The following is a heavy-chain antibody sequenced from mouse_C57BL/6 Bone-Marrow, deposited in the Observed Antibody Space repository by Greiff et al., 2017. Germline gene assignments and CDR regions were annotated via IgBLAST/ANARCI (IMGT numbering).Heavy chain of an antibody. CDR2: IYPGDGDT. V-gene: IGHV1-82*01. CDR1: GYAFSSSW. CDR3: ASDYGTRFAY. D-gene: IGHD1-1*01. J-gene: IGHJ3*01. Sequence: QVHVKQSGPELVKPGASVKISCKASGYAFSSSWMNWVKQRPGKGLEWIGQIYPGDGDTNYNGKFKGKATLTADKSSSTAYMQLSSLTSEDSAVYFCASDYGTRFAYWGQGTLVTVSA.